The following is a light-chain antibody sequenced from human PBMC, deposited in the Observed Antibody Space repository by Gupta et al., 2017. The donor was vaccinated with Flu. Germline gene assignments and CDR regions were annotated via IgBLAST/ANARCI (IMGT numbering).Light chain of an antibody. J-gene: IGLJ1*01. CDR2: EVS. CDR1: SSDVGGYNF. Sequence: QSALTQPASVSESPGQSITISCTGTSSDVGGYNFVACYQQDAGKAPKHMIYEVSHPCSGASNRFSGSKSGNTACLTISGLQAEDEADYYCSSYRSSSNPYVVGTGTKVTVL. CDR3: SSYRSSSNPYV. V-gene: IGLV2-14*01.